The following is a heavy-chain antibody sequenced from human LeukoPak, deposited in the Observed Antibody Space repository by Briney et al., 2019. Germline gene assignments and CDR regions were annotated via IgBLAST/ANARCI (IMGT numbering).Heavy chain of an antibody. D-gene: IGHD2-2*01. CDR3: AREWRTSIVVVPAAMGDYYYGMDV. J-gene: IGHJ6*02. Sequence: VASVNVSCKASGYTFTSYDINWVRQATGQGLEWMGWMNPNSGNTGYAQKFQGRVTMTRNTSISTAYMELSSLRSEDTAVYYCAREWRTSIVVVPAAMGDYYYGMDVWGQGTTVTVSS. CDR1: GYTFTSYD. CDR2: MNPNSGNT. V-gene: IGHV1-8*01.